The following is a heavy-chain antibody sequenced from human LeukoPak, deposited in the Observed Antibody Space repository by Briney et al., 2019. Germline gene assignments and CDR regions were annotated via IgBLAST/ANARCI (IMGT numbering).Heavy chain of an antibody. D-gene: IGHD2-2*01. CDR3: AKGSHIVVVPAYYFDY. CDR1: GFTFSSYA. J-gene: IGHJ4*02. V-gene: IGHV3-23*01. CDR2: ISGSGGST. Sequence: GGSLRLSCAASGFTFSSYAMSWVRQAPGKGLEWVSAISGSGGSTYYADSVKGRFTISRDNSKNTLYLQMNSLRAEDTAVHYCAKGSHIVVVPAYYFDYWGQGTLVTVSS.